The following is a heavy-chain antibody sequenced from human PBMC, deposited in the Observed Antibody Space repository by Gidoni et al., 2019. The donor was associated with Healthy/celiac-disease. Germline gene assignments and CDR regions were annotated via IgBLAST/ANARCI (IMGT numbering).Heavy chain of an antibody. CDR2: IFSNDEK. CDR1: GLSLSNARTG. V-gene: IGHV2-26*01. Sequence: QVTLKESGPVLVKPTETLTLTGTVTGLSLSNARTGVSWIRQPPGKALEWLAHIFSNDEKSYSTTLKSRLTISKDTSKRQVVLTMTNMDPVDTATYYCARTVDIVATIPVWYFDLWGRGTLVTVSS. CDR3: ARTVDIVATIPVWYFDL. J-gene: IGHJ2*01. D-gene: IGHD5-12*01.